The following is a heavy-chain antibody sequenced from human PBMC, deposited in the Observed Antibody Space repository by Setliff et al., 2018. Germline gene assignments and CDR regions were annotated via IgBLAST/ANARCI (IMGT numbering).Heavy chain of an antibody. V-gene: IGHV5-51*01. CDR3: ARRGERFFNWFDP. CDR1: GYSFSNFW. D-gene: IGHD2-21*01. J-gene: IGHJ5*02. Sequence: GESLKISCKGSGYSFSNFWIGWVRQMPGKGLEWMGIIYPGDSHTRYSPSFQGQVTMSADKSINTAYLQWNNLKASDTAVYYCARRGERFFNWFDPWGQGTLVTVS. CDR2: IYPGDSHT.